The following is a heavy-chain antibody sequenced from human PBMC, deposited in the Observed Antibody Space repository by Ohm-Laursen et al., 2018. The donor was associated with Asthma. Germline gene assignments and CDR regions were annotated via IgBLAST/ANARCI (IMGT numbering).Heavy chain of an antibody. J-gene: IGHJ4*02. D-gene: IGHD3-10*01. CDR2: IHYSGTT. CDR3: ARDGRLRGSFDH. CDR1: GGSISSGHYY. V-gene: IGHV4-31*03. Sequence: TLSLTCPVSGGSISSGHYYWTWIRQRPGTGLEWIGNIHYSGTTIYTPSLESRLTISLDTSKNQFSLNLSSVTAADTALYFCARDGRLRGSFDHWGQGSLVIVSS.